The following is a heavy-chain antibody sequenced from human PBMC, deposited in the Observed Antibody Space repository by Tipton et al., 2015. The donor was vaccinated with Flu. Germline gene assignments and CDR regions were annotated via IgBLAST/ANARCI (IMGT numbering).Heavy chain of an antibody. CDR3: ARRDYSNYVSEPKNWFDP. CDR2: VSRSGST. J-gene: IGHJ5*02. D-gene: IGHD4-11*01. Sequence: LRLSCAVSGDSISSDYHWGWIRQFPGKGLEWIGTVSRSGSTVYNPSLTSRVTISIDRSNNQFSLNLKSVTAADMAVYYCARRDYSNYVSEPKNWFDPWGQGTLVIVSS. V-gene: IGHV4-38-2*01. CDR1: GDSISSDYH.